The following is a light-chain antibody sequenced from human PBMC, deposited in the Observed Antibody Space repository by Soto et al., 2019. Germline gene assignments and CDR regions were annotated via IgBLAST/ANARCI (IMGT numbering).Light chain of an antibody. V-gene: IGKV3-20*01. J-gene: IGKJ2*01. Sequence: EIVLTQSPGTLSLSPGERASLSCRASHNVSSTYLAWYQQKPGQAPRLLIYGVSSRATGIPDRFIGSGSGTDFTLTISRLEPEDFAAYYCQQYGTAVYTFGQGTKLEI. CDR3: QQYGTAVYT. CDR1: HNVSSTY. CDR2: GVS.